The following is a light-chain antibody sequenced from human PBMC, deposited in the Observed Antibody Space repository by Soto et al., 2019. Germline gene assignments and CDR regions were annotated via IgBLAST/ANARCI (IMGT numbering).Light chain of an antibody. CDR3: AGWDDSLSGVV. CDR2: RNN. V-gene: IGLV1-47*01. Sequence: QSVLTQPPSASGTPGQRVTISCPGSYSDIGSNYVYWYQQVPGTAPKLLIYRNNQRPSGVPDRFSGSKSGTSASLAISGLRSEDEADYYCAGWDDSLSGVVFGGGTKVTVL. CDR1: YSDIGSNY. J-gene: IGLJ2*01.